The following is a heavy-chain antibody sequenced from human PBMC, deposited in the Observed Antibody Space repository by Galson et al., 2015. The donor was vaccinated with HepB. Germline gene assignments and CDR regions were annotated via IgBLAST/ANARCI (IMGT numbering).Heavy chain of an antibody. Sequence: SLRLSCAASGFTFDDYAMHWVRQAPGKGLEWVSGISWNSGSIGYADSVKGRYTISRDNAKNSLYLQMNSLRAEDTALYYCAKEGDDGVGLYYMDVCGKGTTVTVSS. CDR1: GFTFDDYA. J-gene: IGHJ6*03. D-gene: IGHD4/OR15-4a*01. CDR3: AKEGDDGVGLYYMDV. V-gene: IGHV3-9*01. CDR2: ISWNSGSI.